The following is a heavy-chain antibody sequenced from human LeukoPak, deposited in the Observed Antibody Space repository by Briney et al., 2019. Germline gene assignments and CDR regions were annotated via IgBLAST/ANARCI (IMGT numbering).Heavy chain of an antibody. V-gene: IGHV4-59*01. CDR3: ARVPFQQQLALYFDY. CDR1: GGSISSYY. CDR2: IYYSGST. D-gene: IGHD6-13*01. J-gene: IGHJ4*02. Sequence: SETLSLTCTVSGGSISSYYWSWIRQPPGKGLEWIGYIYYSGSTNYNSSLKSRVTISVDTSKNQFSLKLSSVTAADTAVYYCARVPFQQQLALYFDYWGQGTLVTVSS.